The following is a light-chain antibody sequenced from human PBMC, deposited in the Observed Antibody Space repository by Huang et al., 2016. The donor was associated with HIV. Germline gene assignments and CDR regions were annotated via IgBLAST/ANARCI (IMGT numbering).Light chain of an antibody. CDR3: QQRGNWQLT. CDR2: DAS. V-gene: IGKV3-11*01. Sequence: EIVLTQSPATLSLSPGESATLSCRASQGLANYLAWYQQKPGQAPRLLIYDASNRATGIPARFRGSGSGTDFTLTISSLEPEDFAVYYCQQRGNWQLTFGGGTKVEIK. CDR1: QGLANY. J-gene: IGKJ4*01.